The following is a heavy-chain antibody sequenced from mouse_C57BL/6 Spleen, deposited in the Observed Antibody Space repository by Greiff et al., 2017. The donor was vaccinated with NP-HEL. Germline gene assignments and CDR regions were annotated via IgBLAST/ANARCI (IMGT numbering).Heavy chain of an antibody. D-gene: IGHD1-1*01. V-gene: IGHV3-6*01. CDR1: GYSITSGYY. CDR3: ARRTVYYGSSYDYFDY. Sequence: DVKLQESGPGLVKPSQSLSLTCSVTGYSITSGYYWNWIRQFPGNKLEWMGYISYDGSNNYNPSLKNRISITRDTSKNQFFLKLNSVTTEDTATYYCARRTVYYGSSYDYFDYWGQGTTLTVSS. J-gene: IGHJ2*01. CDR2: ISYDGSN.